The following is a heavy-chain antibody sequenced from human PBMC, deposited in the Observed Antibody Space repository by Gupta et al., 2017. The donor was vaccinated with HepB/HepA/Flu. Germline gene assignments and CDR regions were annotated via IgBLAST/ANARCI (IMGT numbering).Heavy chain of an antibody. Sequence: QVQLVQSGAEVKKPGASVKVSCTVSGYTLTELSMQWVRQAPGNGLEWMGGFDPEDGETIYAQKFQGRVTMTEDTSTDTAYMELSSLRSEDTAVYYCATDLELVVVPAAIARRDLGAFDIWGQGTMVTVSS. D-gene: IGHD2-2*01. CDR2: FDPEDGET. V-gene: IGHV1-24*01. CDR1: GYTLTELS. J-gene: IGHJ3*02. CDR3: ATDLELVVVPAAIARRDLGAFDI.